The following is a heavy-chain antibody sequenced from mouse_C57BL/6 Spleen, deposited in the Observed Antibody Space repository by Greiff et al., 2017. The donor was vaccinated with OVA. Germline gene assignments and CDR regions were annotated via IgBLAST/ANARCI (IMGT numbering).Heavy chain of an antibody. D-gene: IGHD1-1*01. CDR3: ARTSGSSYLYWYFDG. Sequence: QVQLQQPGAELVRPGTSVKLSCKASGYTFTSYWMHWVKQRPGQGLEWIGVIDPSDSYTNYDQKFKGKATLTVDTSSSTAYMQLSSLTSEDSAVYYCARTSGSSYLYWYFDGWGTGTTVTVSS. V-gene: IGHV1-59*01. CDR1: GYTFTSYW. J-gene: IGHJ1*03. CDR2: IDPSDSYT.